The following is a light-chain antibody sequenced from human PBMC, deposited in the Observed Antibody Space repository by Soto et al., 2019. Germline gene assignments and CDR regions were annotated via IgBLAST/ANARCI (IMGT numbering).Light chain of an antibody. Sequence: DIQLTQSPSTLSASVPDRATITCRASQSISNWLAWYQQKPGKAPKLLIYKASSLESGVPSRFSGSGSGTEFTFTISSLQPDDFATYNCQQYDSYPWTFGQGTKVDIK. J-gene: IGKJ1*01. CDR2: KAS. CDR3: QQYDSYPWT. CDR1: QSISNW. V-gene: IGKV1-5*03.